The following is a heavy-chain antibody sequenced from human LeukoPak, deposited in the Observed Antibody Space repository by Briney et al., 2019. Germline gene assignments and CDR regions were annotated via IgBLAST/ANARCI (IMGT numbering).Heavy chain of an antibody. CDR2: MYYSGST. D-gene: IGHD5-18*01. V-gene: IGHV4-59*01. J-gene: IGHJ4*02. Sequence: PPETLSLTCTVSGGSISSYYWSWIRQPPGKGLEWIGYMYYSGSTNYNPSLKSRVTISVDTSKNQFSLKLSSVTAADTAVYYCTRAGSGYSFDYWGQGTLVTASS. CDR1: GGSISSYY. CDR3: TRAGSGYSFDY.